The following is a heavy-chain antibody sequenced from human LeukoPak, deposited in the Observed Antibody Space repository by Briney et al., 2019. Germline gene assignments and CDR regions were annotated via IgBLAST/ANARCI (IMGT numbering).Heavy chain of an antibody. J-gene: IGHJ4*02. Sequence: GGSLRLSCAASGFSFSTNTMNWVRQAPGKGLEWVSAISGSGGSTYYADSVKGRFTISRDNSKNTLYLQMNSLRAEDTAVYYCAKFLFGIAVAGTVYWGQGTLVTVSS. V-gene: IGHV3-23*01. D-gene: IGHD6-19*01. CDR2: ISGSGGST. CDR3: AKFLFGIAVAGTVY. CDR1: GFSFSTNT.